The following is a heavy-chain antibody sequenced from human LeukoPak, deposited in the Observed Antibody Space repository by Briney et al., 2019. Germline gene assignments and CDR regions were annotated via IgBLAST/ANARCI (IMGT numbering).Heavy chain of an antibody. V-gene: IGHV3-23*01. Sequence: GGSLRLSCAGSGFTFSSYAMSWVRQAPGKGLEWVSAISGSGGSTYYADSVKGRFTISRDNSKNTLYLQMNSLRAEDTAVYYCAKGWTLLWFGELLSSGFDYWGQGTLVTVSS. CDR3: AKGWTLLWFGELLSSGFDY. D-gene: IGHD3-10*01. J-gene: IGHJ4*02. CDR1: GFTFSSYA. CDR2: ISGSGGST.